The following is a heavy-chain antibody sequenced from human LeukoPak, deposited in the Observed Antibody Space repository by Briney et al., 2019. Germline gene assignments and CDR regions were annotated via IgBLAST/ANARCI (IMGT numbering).Heavy chain of an antibody. CDR1: GFTFSSHA. CDR2: ISGGGGST. J-gene: IGHJ4*02. Sequence: GGSRRLSCEVSGFTFSSHAMGWVRQAPGEGLEWVSVISGGGGSTYYADSLKGRFTISRENAKNSLYLQMNNLRVDDTAVYFCASGSGWVFENWGQGTLVTVSA. CDR3: ASGSGWVFEN. D-gene: IGHD6-19*01. V-gene: IGHV3-23*01.